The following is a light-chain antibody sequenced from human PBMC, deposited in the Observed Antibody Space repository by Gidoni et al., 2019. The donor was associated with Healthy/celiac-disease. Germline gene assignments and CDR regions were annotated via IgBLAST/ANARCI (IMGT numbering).Light chain of an antibody. CDR3: CSYAGSSTWV. V-gene: IGLV2-23*01. CDR1: SSDVGSYNL. Sequence: QSALTQPASESGSPGPSITISCTGTSSDVGSYNLVSWYQQHPGKAPKLMIYEGSKRPSGVSNRFSGSKPGNTASLTISGLQAEDEADYYCCSYAGSSTWVFGGGTKLTVL. J-gene: IGLJ3*02. CDR2: EGS.